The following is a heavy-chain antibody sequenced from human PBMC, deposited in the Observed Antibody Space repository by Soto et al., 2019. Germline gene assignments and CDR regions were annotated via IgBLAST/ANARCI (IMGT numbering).Heavy chain of an antibody. J-gene: IGHJ5*02. D-gene: IGHD1-1*01. V-gene: IGHV4-39*01. Sequence: QLQLQESGPGLMKPSETLSLTCTVSGGSISSSSYYWGWIRQPPGKGLEWIGSIYYSGSTYYNPSLKSRVTISVDTSKNQFSLKLSSVTAADTAVYYCARRLDEDRWTKRPLNPNNWFDPWGQGTLVTVSS. CDR1: GGSISSSSYY. CDR2: IYYSGST. CDR3: ARRLDEDRWTKRPLNPNNWFDP.